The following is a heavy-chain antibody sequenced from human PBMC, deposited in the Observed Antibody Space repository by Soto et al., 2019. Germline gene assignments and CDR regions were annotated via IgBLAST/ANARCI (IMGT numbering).Heavy chain of an antibody. Sequence: VQLQESGPGLVKPSQTLSLTCTVSGGSISSGGYYWSWIRQHPGKGLEWVANIKQDGSEKYYVDSAKGRFTISRDNAKNSLYLQMNSLSAEDTAIYYCATSRTFDYWGQGTLVTVSS. CDR1: GGSISSGGYY. J-gene: IGHJ4*02. CDR3: ATSRTFDY. D-gene: IGHD6-13*01. V-gene: IGHV3-7*01. CDR2: IKQDGSEK.